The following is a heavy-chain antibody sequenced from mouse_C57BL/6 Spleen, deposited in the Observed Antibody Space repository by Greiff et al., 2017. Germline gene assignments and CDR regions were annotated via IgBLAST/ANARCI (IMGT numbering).Heavy chain of an antibody. J-gene: IGHJ2*01. D-gene: IGHD2-3*01. CDR1: GYAFSSYW. Sequence: QVQLQQSGAELVKPGASVKISCTASGYAFSSYWMNWVKQRPGKGLEWIGQIYPGDSDTNYNGKFKGKATLTTYKSSSTAYMQLSSLTSEDSAVYFCAREGYDGYSDYWGQGTTLTVSS. CDR3: AREGYDGYSDY. CDR2: IYPGDSDT. V-gene: IGHV1-80*01.